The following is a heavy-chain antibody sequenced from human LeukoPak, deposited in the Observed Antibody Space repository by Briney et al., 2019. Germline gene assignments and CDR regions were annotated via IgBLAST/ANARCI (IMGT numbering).Heavy chain of an antibody. D-gene: IGHD3-10*01. CDR2: ISYDGSNK. V-gene: IGHV3-30*04. CDR1: GFTFSSYA. J-gene: IGHJ4*02. Sequence: HPGGSLRLSCAASGFTFSSYAMHWVRQAPGKGLEWVAVISYDGSNKYYADSVKGRFTISRDNSKNTLYLQMNSLRAKDTAVYYCARDHLSYYNVLDYWGQGTLVTVSS. CDR3: ARDHLSYYNVLDY.